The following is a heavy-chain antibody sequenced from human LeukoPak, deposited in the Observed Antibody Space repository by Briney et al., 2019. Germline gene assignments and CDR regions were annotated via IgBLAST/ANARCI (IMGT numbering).Heavy chain of an antibody. J-gene: IGHJ6*03. Sequence: GGSLRLSCAASGFTFSSYEMNWVRQAPGKGLEWVSYISSSGSTIYYADSVKGRFTISRDNAKNSLYLQMNSLRAEDTAVYYCAKAGYSSSWYRGHYYYYMDVWGKGTTVTISS. CDR3: AKAGYSSSWYRGHYYYYMDV. CDR2: ISSSGSTI. D-gene: IGHD6-13*01. CDR1: GFTFSSYE. V-gene: IGHV3-48*03.